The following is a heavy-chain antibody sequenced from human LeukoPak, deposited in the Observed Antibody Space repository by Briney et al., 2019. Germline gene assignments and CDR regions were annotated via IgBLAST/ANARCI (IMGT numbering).Heavy chain of an antibody. V-gene: IGHV1-46*01. CDR3: AREGSSGYYYFDY. CDR1: GYTFTSYY. Sequence: ASVKVSCKASGYTFTSYYMHWVRQAPGQGLEWMGISIPSGGSTTYAQKFQGRGTMTRDTYTSTVYMELSSLRSEDTAVYYCAREGSSGYYYFDYWGQGTLVTVSS. J-gene: IGHJ4*02. D-gene: IGHD3-22*01. CDR2: SIPSGGST.